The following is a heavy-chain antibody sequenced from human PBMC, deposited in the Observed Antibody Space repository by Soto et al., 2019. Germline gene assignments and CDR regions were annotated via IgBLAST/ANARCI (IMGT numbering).Heavy chain of an antibody. CDR1: GFTFSDHY. J-gene: IGHJ5*01. D-gene: IGHD4-17*01. CDR2: IRNKGNSYTT. CDR3: TRGPIFRYLVTTWDS. V-gene: IGHV3-72*01. Sequence: EEQLVESGGGLVQPGGSLRLSCVASGFTFSDHYMDWVRQTPGKGLEWVGRIRNKGNSYTTVYAASVKDRFTISRDDSNNSLYLQMNSLKTEDTAVYYCTRGPIFRYLVTTWDSWGQGTLVTVSS.